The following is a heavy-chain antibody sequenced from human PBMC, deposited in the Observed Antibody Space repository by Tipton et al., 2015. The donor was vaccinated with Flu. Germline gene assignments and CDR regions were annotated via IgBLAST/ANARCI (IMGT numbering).Heavy chain of an antibody. Sequence: SLRLSCAASGFTFSSYAMSWVRQAPGKGLEWVSGISSVDENTYYADSVRGRFTISRDKSRNTFFLQMDSLRADDTAVYYCAKEVGAVGAPLPGYWGPGTLVTFSS. J-gene: IGHJ4*02. V-gene: IGHV3-23*01. CDR3: AKEVGAVGAPLPGY. D-gene: IGHD1-26*01. CDR2: ISSVDENT. CDR1: GFTFSSYA.